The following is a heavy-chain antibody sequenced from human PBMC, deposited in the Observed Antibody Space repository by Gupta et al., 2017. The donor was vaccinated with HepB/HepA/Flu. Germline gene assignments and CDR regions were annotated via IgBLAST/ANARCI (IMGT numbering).Heavy chain of an antibody. J-gene: IGHJ4*02. Sequence: EVQLLESGGGLVQPGGSLRLSCAASGFTFSSSAMSWVRQAPGKGLEWVSSIDISGINTFYADSVKGRFTISRDNSKNTVYLQMNSLRAEETAVYYCAKKYYDETRGHYFGYWGQGTLVTVSS. V-gene: IGHV3-23*05. CDR3: AKKYYDETRGHYFGY. CDR2: IDISGINT. CDR1: GFTFSSSA. D-gene: IGHD3-3*01.